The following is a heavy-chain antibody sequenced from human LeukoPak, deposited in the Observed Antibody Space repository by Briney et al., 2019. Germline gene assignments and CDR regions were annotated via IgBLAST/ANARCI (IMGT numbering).Heavy chain of an antibody. V-gene: IGHV1-46*01. CDR1: GYTFTSYY. CDR3: VRVVTPSAYDI. D-gene: IGHD2-21*02. CDR2: INPSGGST. Sequence: GASAKVSCKASGYTFTSYYIHWVRQAPGQGLEWMGIINPSGGSTTYAQILQGRVTMTRDTSTSTVYMELSSLRSEDTAVYYCVRVVTPSAYDIWGQGTMVTVSS. J-gene: IGHJ3*02.